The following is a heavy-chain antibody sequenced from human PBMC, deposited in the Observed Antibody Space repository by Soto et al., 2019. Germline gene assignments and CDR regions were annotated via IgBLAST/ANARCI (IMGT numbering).Heavy chain of an antibody. J-gene: IGHJ4*02. Sequence: EVQLVQSGAEVKKPGATVKISCNISGYTFTDYYIHWVQQAPGKGLEWMGLVDPEDGETIYAEKFQGRGTKTADTSKDTAYMELSSLRSEDTAVYYCATLSRSTGGIFDYWGQGTLVTVSS. CDR3: ATLSRSTGGIFDY. CDR1: GYTFTDYY. CDR2: VDPEDGET. D-gene: IGHD4-4*01. V-gene: IGHV1-69-2*01.